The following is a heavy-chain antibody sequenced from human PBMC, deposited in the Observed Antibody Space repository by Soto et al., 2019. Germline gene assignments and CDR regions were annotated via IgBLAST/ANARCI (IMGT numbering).Heavy chain of an antibody. D-gene: IGHD3-10*01. CDR1: GGSISSYY. CDR3: ARGYGSGSYYAY. CDR2: IYYSGST. Sequence: QVQLQESGPGLVKPSETLSLTCTVSGGSISSYYWSWIRQPPGKGLEWIGYIYYSGSTNYNPSLKSRVTMSVDTSKNQFSLKLTSVTAADTAVYYCARGYGSGSYYAYWGQGTLVTVSS. V-gene: IGHV4-59*01. J-gene: IGHJ4*02.